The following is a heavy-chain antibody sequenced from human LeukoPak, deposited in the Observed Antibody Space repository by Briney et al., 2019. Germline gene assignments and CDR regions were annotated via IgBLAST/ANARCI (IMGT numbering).Heavy chain of an antibody. CDR3: ARKVPAAKNWFDP. V-gene: IGHV4-34*01. CDR2: ISHSGST. J-gene: IGHJ5*02. Sequence: SETLSLTCAVYGGSFSGYYWSWIRQPPGKGLEWIGEISHSGSTNYNPSLKSRVTISVDTSKNQFSLKLSSVTAADTAVYYCARKVPAAKNWFDPWGQGTLVTVSS. D-gene: IGHD2-2*01. CDR1: GGSFSGYY.